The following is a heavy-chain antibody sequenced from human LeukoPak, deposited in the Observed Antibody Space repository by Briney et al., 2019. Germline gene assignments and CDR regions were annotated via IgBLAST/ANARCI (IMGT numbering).Heavy chain of an antibody. J-gene: IGHJ5*02. Sequence: GSLRLSCAASGFTFSSYAMSWVRQAPDRGLQWVSSISGSGGITHYADSVKGRFTISRDNSKNTLYLEMNGLRTEDTAVYFCAKNIAARPRWFDPWGQGTLVAVSS. CDR1: GFTFSSYA. CDR2: ISGSGGIT. D-gene: IGHD6-6*01. CDR3: AKNIAARPRWFDP. V-gene: IGHV3-23*01.